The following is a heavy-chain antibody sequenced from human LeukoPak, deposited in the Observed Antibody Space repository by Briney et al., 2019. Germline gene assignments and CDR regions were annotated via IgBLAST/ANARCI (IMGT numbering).Heavy chain of an antibody. D-gene: IGHD3-22*01. CDR3: AKVSSGYYYEVDYFDY. CDR2: ISYDGSNK. V-gene: IGHV3-30*18. Sequence: PGGSLRLSCAASGFTFSSYGMHWVRQAPGKGLEWVAVISYDGSNKYYADSVKGRFTISRDNSKNTLYLQMNSLRAEDTAVYYCAKVSSGYYYEVDYFDYWGQGTLVTVSS. J-gene: IGHJ4*02. CDR1: GFTFSSYG.